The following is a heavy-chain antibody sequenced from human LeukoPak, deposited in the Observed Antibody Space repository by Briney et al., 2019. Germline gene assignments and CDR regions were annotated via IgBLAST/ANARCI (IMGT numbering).Heavy chain of an antibody. CDR2: IYSGGST. CDR1: EFTVSNNY. J-gene: IGHJ3*02. CDR3: ARSVGELLFSGAFDI. D-gene: IGHD3-10*01. Sequence: GGSLRLSCAASEFTVSNNYMSWVRQAPGKGLEWVSVIYSGGSTYSADSVKGRFTISRDNSKNTLYLQMNSLRAEDTAVYYCARSVGELLFSGAFDIWGQGTVVTVSS. V-gene: IGHV3-66*01.